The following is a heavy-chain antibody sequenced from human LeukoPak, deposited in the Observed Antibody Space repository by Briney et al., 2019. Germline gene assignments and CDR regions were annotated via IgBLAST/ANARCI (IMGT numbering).Heavy chain of an antibody. J-gene: IGHJ3*02. CDR1: GYTFTSYD. Sequence: ASVKVSCKASGYTFTSYDINWVRQATGQGLEWMGWMNPNSGNTGYAQKFQGRVTMTRNTSISTAYMELSSLRSEDTAVYYCARGVHLSSYYDFWSGYYTNDAFDIWGQGTMVTVSS. CDR3: ARGVHLSSYYDFWSGYYTNDAFDI. D-gene: IGHD3-3*01. CDR2: MNPNSGNT. V-gene: IGHV1-8*01.